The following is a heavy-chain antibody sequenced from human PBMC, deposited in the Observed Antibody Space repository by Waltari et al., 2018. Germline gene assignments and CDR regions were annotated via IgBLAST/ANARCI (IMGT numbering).Heavy chain of an antibody. J-gene: IGHJ6*02. V-gene: IGHV1-69*08. CDR2: IIPIFGTA. CDR3: AGDSYPRPYTVTSRYGMDV. D-gene: IGHD4-17*01. CDR1: GGTFSSYA. Sequence: QVQLVQSGAEVKKPGSSVKVSCKASGGTFSSYAISWVRQAPGQGLEWMGRIIPIFGTANDEQKSQGRVTITADKSTSTAYMELSSLRSEDTAVYYCAGDSYPRPYTVTSRYGMDVWGQGTTVTVSS.